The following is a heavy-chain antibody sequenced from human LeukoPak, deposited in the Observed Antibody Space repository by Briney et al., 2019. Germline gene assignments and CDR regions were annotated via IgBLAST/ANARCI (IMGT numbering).Heavy chain of an antibody. D-gene: IGHD3-22*01. V-gene: IGHV4-59*01. CDR1: GGSISSYY. CDR2: IYYSGST. J-gene: IGHJ6*03. CDR3: ARSSEGRYYYDSSGYSYYYYYMDV. Sequence: SETLSLTCTVSGGSISSYYWSWIRQPPGKGLEWIGYIYYSGSTNCNPSLKSRVTISVDTSKNQFSLKLNSVTAADTAVYYCARSSEGRYYYDSSGYSYYYYYMDVWGKGTTVTISS.